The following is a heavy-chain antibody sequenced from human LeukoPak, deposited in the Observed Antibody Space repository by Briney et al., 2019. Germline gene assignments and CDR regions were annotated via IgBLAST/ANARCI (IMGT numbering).Heavy chain of an antibody. CDR1: GFTFSSYA. Sequence: GGSLRLSCAASGFTFSSYAMHWVRQAPGKGLEWVAVISYDGSNKYYADSVKGRFTISRDNSKNTLYLQMNGLRAEDTAVYFCAKSAYYDSSGYYREWYFAYWGQGTLVTVSS. D-gene: IGHD3-22*01. J-gene: IGHJ4*02. CDR3: AKSAYYDSSGYYREWYFAY. CDR2: ISYDGSNK. V-gene: IGHV3-30-3*02.